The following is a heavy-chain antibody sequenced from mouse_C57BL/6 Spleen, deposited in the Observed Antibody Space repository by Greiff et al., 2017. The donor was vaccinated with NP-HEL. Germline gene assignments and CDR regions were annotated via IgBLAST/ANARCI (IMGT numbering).Heavy chain of an antibody. CDR3: AMCGVLRLNFDY. Sequence: EVQGVESGGGLVKPGGSLKLSCAASGFTFSDYGMHWVRQAPEKGLEWVAYISSGSSTIYYADTVKGRFTISRDNAKNTLFLHMTSLRSEDAARYYCAMCGVLRLNFDYWGQGTTLTVSS. CDR2: ISSGSSTI. J-gene: IGHJ2*01. CDR1: GFTFSDYG. D-gene: IGHD1-1*01. V-gene: IGHV5-17*01.